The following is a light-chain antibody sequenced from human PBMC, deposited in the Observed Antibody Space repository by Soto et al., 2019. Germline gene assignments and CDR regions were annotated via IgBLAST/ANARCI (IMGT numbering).Light chain of an antibody. CDR1: QSVSSY. J-gene: IGKJ3*01. CDR2: DAS. Sequence: EIVLTQSPATLSLSPGERATLSCRASQSVSSYLAWYQQKPGQAPRLLIYDASSRATGIPARFSGSGSGTDFTLTISSLGPEDFAVYYCQQRGNWPPFTFGPGTKVDI. V-gene: IGKV3-11*01. CDR3: QQRGNWPPFT.